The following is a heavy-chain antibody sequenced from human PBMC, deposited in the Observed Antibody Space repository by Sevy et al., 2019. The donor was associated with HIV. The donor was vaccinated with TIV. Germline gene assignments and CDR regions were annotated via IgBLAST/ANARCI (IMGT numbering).Heavy chain of an antibody. Sequence: SETLSLTCAVSGVSFSDYYWAWIRQAPGKGLEWIGEVSQSGSAKYSPSLRSRVIMSLDTSKNEVSLKLTSVTAADTAIYYCARGPRFSPEYCSGGTCPTIDFWSQGTLVTVSS. CDR3: ARGPRFSPEYCSGGTCPTIDF. CDR1: GVSFSDYY. D-gene: IGHD2-15*01. CDR2: VSQSGSA. V-gene: IGHV4-34*01. J-gene: IGHJ4*01.